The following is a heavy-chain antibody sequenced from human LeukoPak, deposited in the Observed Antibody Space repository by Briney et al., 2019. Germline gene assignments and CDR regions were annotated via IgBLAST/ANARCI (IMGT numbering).Heavy chain of an antibody. Sequence: SETLSLTCTVSGGSISPYYWSWIRQPPGKHLEWIGSVHYSGSTYYNPSLKSRVTISVDTSKNQFSLKLSSVTAADTAVYYCARHSLGYCSGGSCYSGSGWLYYFDYWGQGTLVTVSS. D-gene: IGHD2-15*01. J-gene: IGHJ4*02. CDR1: GGSISPYY. CDR3: ARHSLGYCSGGSCYSGSGWLYYFDY. CDR2: VHYSGST. V-gene: IGHV4-59*08.